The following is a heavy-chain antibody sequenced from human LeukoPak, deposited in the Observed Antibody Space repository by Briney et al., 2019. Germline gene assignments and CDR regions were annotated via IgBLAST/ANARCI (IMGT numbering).Heavy chain of an antibody. Sequence: GGSLRLSCEASGLSMSVYWMSWVRQVPGKGLEWVGNIKQDGSERNYVDSVKGRFTISRDNAKKSLYLQMDSLRAEDAAVYYCARDWGAYYHFFDYWGQGTLVTVSS. V-gene: IGHV3-7*01. CDR3: ARDWGAYYHFFDY. D-gene: IGHD3-22*01. CDR2: IKQDGSER. CDR1: GLSMSVYW. J-gene: IGHJ4*02.